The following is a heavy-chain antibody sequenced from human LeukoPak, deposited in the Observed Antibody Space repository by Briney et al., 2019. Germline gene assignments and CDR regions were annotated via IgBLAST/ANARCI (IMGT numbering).Heavy chain of an antibody. CDR3: ASTKYSSSSYWFDP. CDR1: GGSISSYY. CDR2: IYYSGST. J-gene: IGHJ5*02. V-gene: IGHV4-59*01. D-gene: IGHD6-6*01. Sequence: KPSETLSLTCTVPGGSISSYYWSWIRQPPGKGLEWLGYIYYSGSTNYNPSLKGRVTISVDTSKNQFSLKLSSVTAADTAVYYCASTKYSSSSYWFDPWGQGTLVTVSS.